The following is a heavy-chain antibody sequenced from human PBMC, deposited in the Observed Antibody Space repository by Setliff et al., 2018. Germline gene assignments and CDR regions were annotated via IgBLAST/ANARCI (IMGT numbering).Heavy chain of an antibody. CDR3: AKEYVVISFVRNSHQHYGMDV. D-gene: IGHD2-21*01. CDR2: IYTNGAT. Sequence: SQTLSLTCTVSGASLSSGSYYWSWIRQSAGKGLEWIGHIYTNGATSYSPSLKSRVSISADTSKNVLSLRLTSVTAADTAVYYCAKEYVVISFVRNSHQHYGMDVWGPGTTVTVSS. J-gene: IGHJ6*02. CDR1: GASLSSGSYY. V-gene: IGHV4-61*09.